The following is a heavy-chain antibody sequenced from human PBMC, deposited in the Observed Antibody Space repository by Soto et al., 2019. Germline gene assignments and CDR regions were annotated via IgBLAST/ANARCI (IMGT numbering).Heavy chain of an antibody. J-gene: IGHJ3*02. CDR1: GGSISSSSYY. D-gene: IGHD5-18*01. CDR2: IYYSGST. V-gene: IGHV4-39*01. CDR3: ASRGYSYGYSAFDI. Sequence: PSETLSLTCTVSGGSISSSSYYWGWIRQPPGRGLEWIGSIYYSGSTYYNPSLKSRVTISVDTSKNQFSLELSSATAADTAVYYCASRGYSYGYSAFDIWGQGTMVTVSS.